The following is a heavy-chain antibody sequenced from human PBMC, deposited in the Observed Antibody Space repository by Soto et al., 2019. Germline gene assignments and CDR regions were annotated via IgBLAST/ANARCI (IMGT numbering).Heavy chain of an antibody. CDR2: MKSKSEGETT. J-gene: IGHJ4*02. Sequence: PGGSLRVSCAASGFTFNNAWMGWVRQAPGQGLEWVGHMKSKSEGETTDYAAPVKGRFTISRDDSKNTVYLQMNSLTTEDTAVYYCTAQFYFDASGYCFDLWGQGPLVTVSS. D-gene: IGHD3-22*01. V-gene: IGHV3-15*01. CDR1: GFTFNNAW. CDR3: TAQFYFDASGYCFDL.